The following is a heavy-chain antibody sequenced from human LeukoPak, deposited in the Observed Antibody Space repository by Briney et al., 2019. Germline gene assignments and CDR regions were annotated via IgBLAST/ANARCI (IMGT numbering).Heavy chain of an antibody. Sequence: GGSLRLSCAASGFTFSTYWMSWVRQAPGKGLEWVANIRPDGSDKFYVDSAKGRFTISRDNAKNSLYPQVNSLRAEDTAVYYCARDNMWASDYWGQGTLVTVSS. CDR2: IRPDGSDK. J-gene: IGHJ4*02. D-gene: IGHD1-26*01. CDR1: GFTFSTYW. CDR3: ARDNMWASDY. V-gene: IGHV3-7*04.